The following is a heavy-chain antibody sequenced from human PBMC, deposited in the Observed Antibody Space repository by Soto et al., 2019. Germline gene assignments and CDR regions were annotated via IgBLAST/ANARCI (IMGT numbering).Heavy chain of an antibody. CDR2: IYYSGST. V-gene: IGHV4-31*03. CDR1: GGSISSGGYY. J-gene: IGHJ4*02. CDR3: ARSSQSTVITFGY. Sequence: QVQLQESGPGLVKPSQTLSLTCTVSGGSISSGGYYWSWIRQHPGKGLEWIGYIYYSGSTYYNPSLTSRVTISVDTSKNLFSLQLSSVTAAATAVYYCARSSQSTVITFGYWGQGTLVTVSS. D-gene: IGHD4-17*01.